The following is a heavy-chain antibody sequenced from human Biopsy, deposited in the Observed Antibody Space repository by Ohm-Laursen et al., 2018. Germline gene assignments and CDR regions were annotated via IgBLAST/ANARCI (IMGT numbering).Heavy chain of an antibody. J-gene: IGHJ6*02. V-gene: IGHV3-30*18. D-gene: IGHD3-22*01. CDR3: AKPLDTDDYYSDLGYYYAMDV. CDR2: ISHDATIR. CDR1: GFTFRRNG. Sequence: SLRLSCAASGFTFRRNGMHWVRQAPGKGLEWVAVISHDATIRHYADSMKGRLTVSRDNSKNTLYLQMNSLRVDDTAVYYCAKPLDTDDYYSDLGYYYAMDVWGQGTTVTVSS.